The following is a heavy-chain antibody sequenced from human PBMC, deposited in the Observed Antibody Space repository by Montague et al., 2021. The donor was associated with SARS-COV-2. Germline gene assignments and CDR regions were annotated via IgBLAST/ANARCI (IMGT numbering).Heavy chain of an antibody. CDR2: VYYTGHT. CDR1: GGSTKTMRYY. CDR3: ATDQARHYYFDN. J-gene: IGHJ4*02. V-gene: IGHV4-39*07. D-gene: IGHD3-10*01. Sequence: SETLSLTCSVSGGSTKTMRYYWAWIRQSPGKGLEWIASVYYTGHTYYTPSLAARTAISLDTSTNHFSLTLSSVAADDTAIYYCATDQARHYYFDNWGQGTPIIVSS.